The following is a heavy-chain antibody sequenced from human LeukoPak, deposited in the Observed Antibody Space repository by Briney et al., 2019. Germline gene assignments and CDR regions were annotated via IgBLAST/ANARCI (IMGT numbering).Heavy chain of an antibody. CDR3: ARQRLGTYYYCSLSRRFDL. D-gene: IGHD3-10*01. J-gene: IGHJ5*02. V-gene: IGHV4-59*08. Sequence: PSETLSLTCTASGGSISSYYWSCIRQPPGKGLEWIGYIYYSGSTNYNPSLKSRVTISVDTSKNQFSLKLSSVTAADTAVYYCARQRLGTYYYCSLSRRFDLWGQGTLITVSS. CDR1: GGSISSYY. CDR2: IYYSGST.